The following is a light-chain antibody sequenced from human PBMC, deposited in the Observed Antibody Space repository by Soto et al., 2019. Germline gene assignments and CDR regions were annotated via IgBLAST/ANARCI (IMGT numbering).Light chain of an antibody. V-gene: IGLV4-69*01. CDR1: SGHSSYA. J-gene: IGLJ2*01. Sequence: QLVLTQSPSASASLGASVKLTCTLSSGHSSYAIAWHQQQPEKGPQYLMKLNSDGSHMKGDGIPDRFSGSSSGAERYLTISSLQSEDEADYYCQTWGTGSVVFGGGTKLTVI. CDR3: QTWGTGSVV. CDR2: LNSDGSH.